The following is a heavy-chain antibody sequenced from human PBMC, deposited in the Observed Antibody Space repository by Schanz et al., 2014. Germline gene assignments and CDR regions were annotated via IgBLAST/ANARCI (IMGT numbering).Heavy chain of an antibody. CDR2: VFPNGIT. CDR1: GGSIRSGTYY. CDR3: ARDTTWRLDL. V-gene: IGHV4-61*02. J-gene: IGHJ2*01. D-gene: IGHD1-1*01. Sequence: QVQLQESGPGLVKPSQTLSLTCTVSGGSIRSGTYYWSWIRQPAGKALEWVGRVFPNGITNYNPSLKSRVPISLDAPKNQFSLPLTSRTAADTAVYYCARDTTWRLDLWGRGTLVTVSS.